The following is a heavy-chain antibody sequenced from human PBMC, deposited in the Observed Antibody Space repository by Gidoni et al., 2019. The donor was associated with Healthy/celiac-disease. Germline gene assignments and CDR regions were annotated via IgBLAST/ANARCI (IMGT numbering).Heavy chain of an antibody. CDR2: ISSSSSYI. J-gene: IGHJ3*02. Sequence: EVQLVESGGGLVKPGGSLRLSCAASAFTFSGYSMNWVRQAPGKGLEWVSSISSSSSYIYYADSVKGRFTISRDNAKNSLYLQMNSLRAEDTAVYYCARDRMVRGVWAAFDIWGQGTMVTVSS. CDR1: AFTFSGYS. CDR3: ARDRMVRGVWAAFDI. V-gene: IGHV3-21*01. D-gene: IGHD3-10*01.